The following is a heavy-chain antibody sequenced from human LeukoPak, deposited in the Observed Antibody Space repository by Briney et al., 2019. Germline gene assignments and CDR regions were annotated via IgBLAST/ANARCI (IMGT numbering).Heavy chain of an antibody. J-gene: IGHJ4*02. CDR1: GGSISSSSCY. V-gene: IGHV4-39*07. CDR2: IYYSGST. D-gene: IGHD1-26*01. CDR3: ARDSGSLYFDY. Sequence: SETLSLTCTVSGGSISSSSCYWGWIRQPPGKGLEWIGSIYYSGSTYYNPSLKSRVTISVDTSKNQFSLKLSSVTAADTAVYYCARDSGSLYFDYWGQGTLVTVSS.